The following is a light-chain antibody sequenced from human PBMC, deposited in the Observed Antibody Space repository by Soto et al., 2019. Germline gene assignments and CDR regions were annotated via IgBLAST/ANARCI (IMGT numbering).Light chain of an antibody. Sequence: EIVLTQSQATLSLSPGERATLSCRASQSVSSYLAWYQQKPGQAPRLLIYDASNRATGIPARFSGSGSGTDFTLTISRLEPEDFAVYYCQPRSNWPRTFGQGTKVEIK. CDR3: QPRSNWPRT. CDR1: QSVSSY. J-gene: IGKJ1*01. CDR2: DAS. V-gene: IGKV3-11*01.